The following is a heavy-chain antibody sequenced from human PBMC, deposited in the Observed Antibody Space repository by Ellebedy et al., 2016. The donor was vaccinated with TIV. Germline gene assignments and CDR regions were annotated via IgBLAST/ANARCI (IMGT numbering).Heavy chain of an antibody. Sequence: GESLKISXQASGYSFANYWIGWVRQMPGKGLEWMAMFYPRDSESKYSPSFQGQVAISADKSIDTAYLQWSSLKASDTAMYYCVRHRISMSGYDAFDIWGQGTMVTVSS. V-gene: IGHV5-51*01. CDR1: GYSFANYW. J-gene: IGHJ3*02. D-gene: IGHD3-9*01. CDR2: FYPRDSES. CDR3: VRHRISMSGYDAFDI.